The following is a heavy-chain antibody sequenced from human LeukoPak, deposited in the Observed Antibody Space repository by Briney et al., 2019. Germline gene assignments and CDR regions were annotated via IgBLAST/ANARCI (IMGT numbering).Heavy chain of an antibody. J-gene: IGHJ4*02. CDR2: MNPNSGNT. D-gene: IGHD5-18*01. V-gene: IGHV1-8*01. CDR3: ARKSGYSYGSSY. CDR1: GYTFTSYD. Sequence: ASVKVSCKASGYTFTSYDINWVRQATGQGLEWMGWMNPNSGNTGYAQKFQGRVTMTRNTSISTAYMELSSLRSEDTAVYYCARKSGYSYGSSYWGQGTLVTVSS.